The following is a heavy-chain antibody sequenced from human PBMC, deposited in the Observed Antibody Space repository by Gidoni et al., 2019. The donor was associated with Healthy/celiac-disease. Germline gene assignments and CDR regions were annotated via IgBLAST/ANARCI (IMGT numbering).Heavy chain of an antibody. CDR1: GFTFSSYA. D-gene: IGHD6-13*01. V-gene: IGHV3-30*01. Sequence: QVQLVESGGGVVQPGRSLRLSCAASGFTFSSYAMHWVRQAPGKGLGWVAVISYDGSNKYYADSVKGRFTISRDNSKNTLYLQMNSLRAEDTAVYYCARDRAQLAGVDYFDYWGQGTLVTVSS. CDR3: ARDRAQLAGVDYFDY. CDR2: ISYDGSNK. J-gene: IGHJ4*02.